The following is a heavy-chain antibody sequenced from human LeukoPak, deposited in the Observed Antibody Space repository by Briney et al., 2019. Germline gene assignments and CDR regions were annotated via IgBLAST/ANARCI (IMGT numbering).Heavy chain of an antibody. D-gene: IGHD3-22*01. CDR2: IYHTGST. Sequence: PSGTLSLTCAVSGGPISSDNWWSWVRQPPGKGLEWIGEIYHTGSTNYNPSLKSRVTISVDASKNQFSLKLSSVTAADTAVYYCARGLSYYDSSGYYLGPFDYWGQGTLVTVSS. J-gene: IGHJ4*02. CDR3: ARGLSYYDSSGYYLGPFDY. CDR1: GGPISSDNW. V-gene: IGHV4-4*02.